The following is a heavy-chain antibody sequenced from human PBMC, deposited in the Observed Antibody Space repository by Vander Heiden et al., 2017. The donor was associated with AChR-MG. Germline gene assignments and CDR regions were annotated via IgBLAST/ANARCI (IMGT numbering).Heavy chain of an antibody. CDR3: VVPDHDGFDM. CDR1: GSLFRSYA. V-gene: IGHV3-23*01. Sequence: EEQLLESGGGLVRPGGSLRLSCEASGSLFRSYAQSWVRHAPGKGLQWVSTLSGTDPTTYYSDSVKGRFTISRDNYKDILYLQMDRLRDEDTALYYCVVPDHDGFDMWGQGILVTVSA. CDR2: LSGTDPTT. J-gene: IGHJ3*02. D-gene: IGHD2-15*01.